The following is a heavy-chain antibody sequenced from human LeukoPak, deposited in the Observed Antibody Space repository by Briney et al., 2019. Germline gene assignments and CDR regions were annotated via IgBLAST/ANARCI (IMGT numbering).Heavy chain of an antibody. CDR3: AKYCGGDCFRNFDS. Sequence: PGGTLRLSCAASGFTFSAYSMSWVRQAPGRGLEWVSMIGGGGSDIQDADSVKGRFTISRDNSKNTVYLQMDSPRADDTAVYYCAKYCGGDCFRNFDSWGQGTLVTVSS. CDR2: IGGGGSDI. D-gene: IGHD2-21*02. J-gene: IGHJ4*02. CDR1: GFTFSAYS. V-gene: IGHV3-23*01.